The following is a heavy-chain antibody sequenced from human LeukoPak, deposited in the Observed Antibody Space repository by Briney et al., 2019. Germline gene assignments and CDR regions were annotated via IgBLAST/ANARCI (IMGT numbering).Heavy chain of an antibody. V-gene: IGHV1-2*02. CDR2: INPNTGDT. D-gene: IGHD2-21*01. Sequence: ASVKVSCKASGYTFTGYYMHWVRQAPGQGLEWMGWINPNTGDTNYAQKFQGRVTMARDTSITTVYMEISRLTSDDTALFYCAVAPGDYWGQGTLVTVSS. CDR1: GYTFTGYY. J-gene: IGHJ4*02. CDR3: AVAPGDY.